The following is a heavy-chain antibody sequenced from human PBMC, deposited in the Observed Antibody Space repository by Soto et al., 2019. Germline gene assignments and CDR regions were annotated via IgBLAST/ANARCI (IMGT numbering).Heavy chain of an antibody. CDR2: VSYSGSI. V-gene: IGHV4-4*02. Sequence: SETLSLTCAVSGGSISSSNWWSWVRQPPGKGLEWIGSVSYSGSINYNSSLKSRVTISLDTSKNQFSLKLSSVTAADTAVYYCARDHGGVGADLGFDYWGQGTLVTVSS. D-gene: IGHD1-26*01. CDR1: GGSISSSNW. J-gene: IGHJ4*02. CDR3: ARDHGGVGADLGFDY.